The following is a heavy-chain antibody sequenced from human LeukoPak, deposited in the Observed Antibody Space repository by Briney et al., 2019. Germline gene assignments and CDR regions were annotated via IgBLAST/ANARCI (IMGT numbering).Heavy chain of an antibody. V-gene: IGHV3-30-3*01. D-gene: IGHD3-3*02. CDR3: ARQDISLDD. Sequence: GMSLRLSCAASGFTFSRHTMHWVRQAPGKGLEWVAVIESDGNNKHHADSAKGRFTISRDNSKNTLYLQMNSLRPEDTALYFCARQDISLDDWGQGTLVTVSS. CDR1: GFTFSRHT. J-gene: IGHJ4*02. CDR2: IESDGNNK.